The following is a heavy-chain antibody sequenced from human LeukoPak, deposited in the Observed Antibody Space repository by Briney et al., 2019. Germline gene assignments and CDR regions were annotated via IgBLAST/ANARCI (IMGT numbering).Heavy chain of an antibody. CDR3: AKDPHYYGSGSYYPFDY. J-gene: IGHJ4*02. CDR2: ISGSGGST. V-gene: IGHV3-23*01. Sequence: GGSLRLSCAASGFTFSSYAMSWVRQAPGKGLEWVSAISGSGGSTYYADSVKGRLTISRDNSKNTLYLQMNSLRAEDTAVYYCAKDPHYYGSGSYYPFDYWGQGTLVTVSS. D-gene: IGHD3-10*01. CDR1: GFTFSSYA.